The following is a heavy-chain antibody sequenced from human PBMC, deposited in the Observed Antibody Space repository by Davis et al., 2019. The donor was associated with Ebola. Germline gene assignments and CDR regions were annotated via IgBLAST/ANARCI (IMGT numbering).Heavy chain of an antibody. Sequence: KVSCKGSGYSFANYWITWVRQMPGKGLEWVGIIFPDDSDTRYSPSFQGQVTISADKSISTAYLQWSSLKASDTAMYYCARMLTIFGAPYFDYWGQGTLVTVSS. CDR1: GYSFANYW. D-gene: IGHD3-3*01. CDR3: ARMLTIFGAPYFDY. J-gene: IGHJ4*02. CDR2: IFPDDSDT. V-gene: IGHV5-51*01.